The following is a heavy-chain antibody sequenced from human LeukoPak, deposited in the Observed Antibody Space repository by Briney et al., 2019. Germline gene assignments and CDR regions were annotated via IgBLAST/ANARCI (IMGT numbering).Heavy chain of an antibody. V-gene: IGHV3-30*18. J-gene: IGHJ4*02. CDR3: AKVGSIAAAALDY. Sequence: GGSLRLSCAASGFTFSSYGMHWARQAPGKGLEWVAVISYDGSNKYYADSVKGRFTISRDNSKNTLYLQMNSLRAEATAVYYCAKVGSIAAAALDYWGQGTLVTVSS. D-gene: IGHD6-13*01. CDR2: ISYDGSNK. CDR1: GFTFSSYG.